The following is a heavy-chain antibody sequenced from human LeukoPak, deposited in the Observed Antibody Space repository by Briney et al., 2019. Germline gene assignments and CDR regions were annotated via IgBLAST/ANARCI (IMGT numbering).Heavy chain of an antibody. V-gene: IGHV4-4*07. J-gene: IGHJ5*02. D-gene: IGHD3-3*01. CDR1: GGSISSYY. Sequence: SETLSLTCTVSGGSISSYYWSWIRQPAGKGLEWIGRIYTSVSTNYNPSLKSRVTMSVDTSKNQFSLKLSSVTAADTAVYYCAREHYDFWSGPGWFDPWGQGTLVTVSS. CDR3: AREHYDFWSGPGWFDP. CDR2: IYTSVST.